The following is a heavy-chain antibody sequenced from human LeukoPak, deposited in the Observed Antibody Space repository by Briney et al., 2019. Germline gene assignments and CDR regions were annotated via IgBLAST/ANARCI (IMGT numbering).Heavy chain of an antibody. CDR1: GGSISSYY. V-gene: IGHV4-59*01. J-gene: IGHJ4*02. CDR3: ARSDASGHDY. Sequence: SETQSLTCTVSGGSISSYYWSWIRQPPGKGLEWIGYIYYSGSTNYNPSLKSRVTISVDTSKNQFSLKLSSVTAADMAVYYCARSDASGHDYWGQGTLVAVSS. CDR2: IYYSGST. D-gene: IGHD6-19*01.